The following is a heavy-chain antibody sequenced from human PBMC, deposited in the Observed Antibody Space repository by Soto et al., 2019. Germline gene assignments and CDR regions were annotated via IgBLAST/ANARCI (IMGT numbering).Heavy chain of an antibody. CDR3: AKVEDIVAPYYSYKDG. D-gene: IGHD2-15*01. Sequence: EVQLLESGGGLVQPGGSLRLSCAASGFTFRSDAMSWVIQAPGKGLEWVSAISGSGGSTYYADSVKGRFTITIDNANNHLYLQMHSLRAEDTAVYYFAKVEDIVAPYYSYKDGWGNGTTVTF. V-gene: IGHV3-23*01. CDR2: ISGSGGST. J-gene: IGHJ6*03. CDR1: GFTFRSDA.